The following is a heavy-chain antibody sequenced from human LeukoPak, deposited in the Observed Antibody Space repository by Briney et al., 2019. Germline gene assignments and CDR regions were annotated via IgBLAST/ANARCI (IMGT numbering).Heavy chain of an antibody. J-gene: IGHJ4*02. Sequence: GGSLRLSCAASGFTFSDYYMSWIRQAPGKGLEWVSYISSSGSTIYYADSVKGRFTISRDNAKNSLYLQMNSLRAEDTAVYYRARDLESPPVEGGFDYWGQGTLVTVSS. D-gene: IGHD1-1*01. CDR3: ARDLESPPVEGGFDY. CDR1: GFTFSDYY. CDR2: ISSSGSTI. V-gene: IGHV3-11*04.